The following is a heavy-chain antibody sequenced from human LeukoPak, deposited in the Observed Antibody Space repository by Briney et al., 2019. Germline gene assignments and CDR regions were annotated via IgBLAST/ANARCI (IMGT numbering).Heavy chain of an antibody. D-gene: IGHD3-10*01. CDR3: ASAPYYYGSGSYLYYFDY. CDR1: GGSISSSNW. CDR2: IYHSGST. J-gene: IGHJ4*02. Sequence: PSETLSLTCAVSGGSISSSNWWSWVRQPPGKGLEWIGEIYHSGSTNYNPSLKSRVTISVDKSKNQFSLKLSSVTAADTAVYYCASAPYYYGSGSYLYYFDYWGQGTLVTVSS. V-gene: IGHV4-4*02.